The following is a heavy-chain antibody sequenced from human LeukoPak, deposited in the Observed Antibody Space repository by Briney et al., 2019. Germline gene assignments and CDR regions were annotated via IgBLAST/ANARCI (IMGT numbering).Heavy chain of an antibody. Sequence: ASVKVSCKASGYTFTSYDINWVRQATGQGLEWMGWMNPNSGNTGYAQKFQGRVTMTRNTSISTAYMELSSLRSEDTAVYYCARVSDIVVVITTYFDYWGQGTLVTVSS. CDR1: GYTFTSYD. D-gene: IGHD3-22*01. J-gene: IGHJ4*02. CDR3: ARVSDIVVVITTYFDY. V-gene: IGHV1-8*01. CDR2: MNPNSGNT.